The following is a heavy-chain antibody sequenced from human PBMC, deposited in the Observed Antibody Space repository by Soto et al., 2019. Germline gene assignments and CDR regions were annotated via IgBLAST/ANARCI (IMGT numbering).Heavy chain of an antibody. V-gene: IGHV3-33*01. CDR2: IWYDGSNK. CDR3: ARDDQYCGGDCYYAEYFQH. Sequence: VQLVESGGGVVQPGRSLRLSCAASGFTFSSYGMHWVRQAPGKGLEWVAVIWYDGSNKYYADSVKGRFTISRDNSKNTLYLQMNSLRAEDTAVYYCARDDQYCGGDCYYAEYFQHWGQGTLVTVSS. D-gene: IGHD2-21*01. CDR1: GFTFSSYG. J-gene: IGHJ1*01.